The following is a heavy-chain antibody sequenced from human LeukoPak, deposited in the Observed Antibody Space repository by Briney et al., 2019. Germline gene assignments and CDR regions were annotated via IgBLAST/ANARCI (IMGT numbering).Heavy chain of an antibody. Sequence: GGSLRLSCAASGFTFSSYAMHWVRQAPGKGLEWVAVISYDGSKKYYADSVKGRFTISRDNSKNTQHLQMNSLRAEDTAVYYCARGPRVGAAGFVYYHYIDVWGKGTMVTVSS. CDR2: ISYDGSKK. CDR1: GFTFSSYA. CDR3: ARGPRVGAAGFVYYHYIDV. J-gene: IGHJ6*03. D-gene: IGHD1-26*01. V-gene: IGHV3-30*04.